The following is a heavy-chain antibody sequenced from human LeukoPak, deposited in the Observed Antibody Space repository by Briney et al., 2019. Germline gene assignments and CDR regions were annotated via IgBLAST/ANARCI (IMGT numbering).Heavy chain of an antibody. CDR3: AKDPFGGGCHRCWFDP. D-gene: IGHD6-19*01. J-gene: IGHJ5*02. CDR2: ISGSGGNT. CDR1: GFTFSSYA. Sequence: GGSLRLSCAASGFTFSSYAMTWVRQAPGKGLEWVSAISGSGGNTYYADSMKGRFTISRDNSKNTLYLQMNSLRAEDTAVYYCAKDPFGGGCHRCWFDPWGQGTLVTVSS. V-gene: IGHV3-23*01.